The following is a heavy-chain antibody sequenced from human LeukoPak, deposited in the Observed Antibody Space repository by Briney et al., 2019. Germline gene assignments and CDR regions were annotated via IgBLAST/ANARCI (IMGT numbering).Heavy chain of an antibody. Sequence: GGSLRLSCAASGFTFDDYAMHWVRQAPGKGLEWVSGISWNSGSIGYADSVKGRFTISRDNAKNSLYLQMNSLRAEDTALYYCAKDTSAAAAPYYFDYWGQGTLVTVSS. V-gene: IGHV3-9*01. J-gene: IGHJ4*02. CDR3: AKDTSAAAAPYYFDY. CDR1: GFTFDDYA. CDR2: ISWNSGSI. D-gene: IGHD6-13*01.